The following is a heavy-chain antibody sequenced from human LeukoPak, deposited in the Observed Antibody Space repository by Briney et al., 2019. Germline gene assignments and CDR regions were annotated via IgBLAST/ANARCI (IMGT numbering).Heavy chain of an antibody. CDR2: ISSSSSYI. Sequence: PGGSLRLSCAASGFTFSSYSMNWVRQAPGKGLEWVSSISSSSSYIYYADSVKGRFTISRDNAKNSLYLQMNSLRAEDTAVYYCAREDGWEPSPFDYWGQGTLVTVSS. D-gene: IGHD1-26*01. V-gene: IGHV3-21*01. J-gene: IGHJ4*02. CDR1: GFTFSSYS. CDR3: AREDGWEPSPFDY.